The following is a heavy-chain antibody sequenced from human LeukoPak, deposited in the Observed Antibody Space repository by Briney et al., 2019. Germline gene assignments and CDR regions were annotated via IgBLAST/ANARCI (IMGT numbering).Heavy chain of an antibody. CDR3: ARGTVTTPGLWTT. CDR2: ISSSSSTI. CDR1: GFTFSSYS. D-gene: IGHD4-11*01. J-gene: IGHJ4*02. V-gene: IGHV3-48*04. Sequence: GGSLRLSCAASGFTFSSYSMNWVRQTPGKGREWVSYISSSSSTIYYADSVKGRLTISRDNTKNSLYLQMNSLRVEYTAVYYCARGTVTTPGLWTTGGQGTLVTVSS.